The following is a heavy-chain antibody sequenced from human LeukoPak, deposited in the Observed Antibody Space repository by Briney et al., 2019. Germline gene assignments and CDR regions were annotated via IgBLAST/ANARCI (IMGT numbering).Heavy chain of an antibody. V-gene: IGHV3-7*03. CDR1: GFTFSSYW. D-gene: IGHD2-15*01. CDR2: IKQDGSEK. Sequence: GGSLRLSCAASGFTFSSYWMSWVRQALGKGLEWVANIKQDGSEKYYVDSVKGRFTISRDNAKNSLYLQMNSLRAEDTAVYYCARDECSGGSCYYYYYYGMDVWGKGTTVTVSS. CDR3: ARDECSGGSCYYYYYYGMDV. J-gene: IGHJ6*04.